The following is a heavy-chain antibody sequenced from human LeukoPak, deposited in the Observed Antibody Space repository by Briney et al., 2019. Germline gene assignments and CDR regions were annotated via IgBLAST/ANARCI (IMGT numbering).Heavy chain of an antibody. Sequence: SETLSLTCAVYGGSFSGYHWSWIRQPPGKGLEWIGEVNHSGSTNYNPSLKSRVTISVDTSKNQFSLKLSSVTAADTAVYYCARTNKFLTMVRRPGGMDVWGQGTTVTVSS. CDR1: GGSFSGYH. J-gene: IGHJ6*02. CDR2: VNHSGST. CDR3: ARTNKFLTMVRRPGGMDV. V-gene: IGHV4-34*01. D-gene: IGHD3-10*01.